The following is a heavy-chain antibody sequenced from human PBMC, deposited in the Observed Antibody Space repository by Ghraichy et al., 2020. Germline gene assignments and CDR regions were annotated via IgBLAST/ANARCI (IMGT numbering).Heavy chain of an antibody. D-gene: IGHD3-22*01. Sequence: ETLSLTCSVSGVSLSSYCWNWIRQSPGKGLEWIGYICDRGSTNYNPSLKSRVTISEDTSKDQFSLNLNSVTAADTAVYYCAGDKIDRAGSNGMDVWGQGTRVTVSS. CDR3: AGDKIDRAGSNGMDV. CDR2: ICDRGST. CDR1: GVSLSSYC. V-gene: IGHV4-59*01. J-gene: IGHJ6*01.